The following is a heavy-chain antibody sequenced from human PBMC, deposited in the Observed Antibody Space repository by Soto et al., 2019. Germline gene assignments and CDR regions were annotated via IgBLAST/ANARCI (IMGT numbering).Heavy chain of an antibody. CDR1: GGTFSSYA. CDR3: ARFRIAVAGPLLNPDAFDI. J-gene: IGHJ3*02. CDR2: IIPIFGTA. V-gene: IGHV1-69*13. Sequence: SVKVSCKASGGTFSSYAISWVRQAPGQGLEWIGGIIPIFGTANYAQKFQGRVTITADESTSTAYMELSSLRSEDTAVYYCARFRIAVAGPLLNPDAFDIWGQGTMVTVSS. D-gene: IGHD6-19*01.